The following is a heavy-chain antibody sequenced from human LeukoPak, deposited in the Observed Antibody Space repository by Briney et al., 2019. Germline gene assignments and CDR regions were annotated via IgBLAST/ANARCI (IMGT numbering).Heavy chain of an antibody. CDR1: GYSFTSYW. J-gene: IGHJ4*02. D-gene: IGHD4-11*01. V-gene: IGHV5-51*01. CDR3: ARPTESHGGFDY. CDR2: IYPGDSDT. Sequence: GASLQISCKASGYSFTSYWIGWVRQMPGKGLEWMGIIYPGDSDTRYSPSFQGQVTISADKSVSTAYLQWSSLKASDTAMYYCARPTESHGGFDYWGQGTLVTVSS.